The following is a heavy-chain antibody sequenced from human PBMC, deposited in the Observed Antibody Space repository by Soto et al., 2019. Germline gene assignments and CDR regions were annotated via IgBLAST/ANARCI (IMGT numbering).Heavy chain of an antibody. CDR2: INPNSGGT. Sequence: GASVKVSCKASGYTFTGYYMHWVRQAPGQGLEWMGWINPNSGGTNYAQKFQGRVTMTRDTSISTAYMELSRLRSDDTAVYYCARGPYYYDSSGPPSASWGQGTLVTSPQ. D-gene: IGHD3-22*01. V-gene: IGHV1-2*02. CDR1: GYTFTGYY. CDR3: ARGPYYYDSSGPPSAS. J-gene: IGHJ5*02.